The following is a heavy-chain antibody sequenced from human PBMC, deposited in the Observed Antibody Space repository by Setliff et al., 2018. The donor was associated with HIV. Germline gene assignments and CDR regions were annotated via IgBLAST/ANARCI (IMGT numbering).Heavy chain of an antibody. J-gene: IGHJ6*02. CDR3: ARGGPTVAFGLEV. V-gene: IGHV4-34*01. D-gene: IGHD4-17*01. Sequence: SETLSLTCTVYGGSFSGYYWTWIRQPPGKGLEFIGEMNHRGVIKYLSSLKSRVTMAVDTSKPQFSLNLNSVTAADTAVYYSARGGPTVAFGLEVWGQGTTVTVSS. CDR2: MNHRGVI. CDR1: GGSFSGYY.